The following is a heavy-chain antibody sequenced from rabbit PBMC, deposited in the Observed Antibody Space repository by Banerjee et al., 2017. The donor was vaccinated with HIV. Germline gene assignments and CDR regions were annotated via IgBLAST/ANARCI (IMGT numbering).Heavy chain of an antibody. D-gene: IGHD4-1*01. CDR1: GFDFSTYG. CDR3: ARDLAGAIGWNFNL. V-gene: IGHV1S39*01. J-gene: IGHJ4*01. CDR2: ITYGGSA. Sequence: QEQLVESGGGLVQPGGSLKLSCKASGFDFSTYGVNWVRQAPGKGLEWIGYITYGGSAYYASWVNGRFTISKTSSTTVTLQMTSLTAADTATYFCARDLAGAIGWNFNLWGPGTLVTVS.